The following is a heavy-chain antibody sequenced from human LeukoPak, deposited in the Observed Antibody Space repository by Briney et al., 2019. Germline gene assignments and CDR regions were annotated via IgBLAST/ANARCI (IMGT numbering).Heavy chain of an antibody. CDR3: ASWWATSYGMDV. J-gene: IGHJ6*02. D-gene: IGHD2-15*01. CDR1: GFSFTDAW. Sequence: PGGSLRLSCAASGFSFTDAWMNWVRQAPGKGLEWVSSISSSSSYIYYADSVKGRFTISRDNAKNSLYLQMNSLRAEDTAVYYCASWWATSYGMDVWGQGTTVTVSS. CDR2: ISSSSSYI. V-gene: IGHV3-21*01.